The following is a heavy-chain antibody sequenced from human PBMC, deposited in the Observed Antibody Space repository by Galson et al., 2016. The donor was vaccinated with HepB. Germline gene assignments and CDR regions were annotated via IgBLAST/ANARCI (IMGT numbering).Heavy chain of an antibody. J-gene: IGHJ6*02. V-gene: IGHV3-30*18. CDR2: ISYDGSDK. CDR3: AKDVWRGSGTDYYGMDV. CDR1: GFTFSSYG. Sequence: SLRLSCAAYGFTFSSYGMHWVRQAPGKGLEWVAVISYDGSDKYYADSVKGRFTISRDNSKNTLYLQMSSLRAEGTAVYYCAKDVWRGSGTDYYGMDVWGQGTTVTVSS. D-gene: IGHD1-1*01.